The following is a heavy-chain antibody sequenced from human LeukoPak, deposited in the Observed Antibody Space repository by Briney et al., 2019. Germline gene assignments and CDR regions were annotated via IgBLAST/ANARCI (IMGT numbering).Heavy chain of an antibody. J-gene: IGHJ3*02. CDR2: IYYSGST. V-gene: IGHV4-39*01. CDR3: ARHSLYYYDRIAFDI. CDR1: GGSLSSSSYY. Sequence: SETLSLTCTVSGGSLSSSSYYWGWIRQPPGKGLEWIGSIYYSGSTYYNPSLKSRVTISVDTSKNQFSLKLSSVTAADTAVYYCARHSLYYYDRIAFDIWGQGTMVTVSS. D-gene: IGHD3-22*01.